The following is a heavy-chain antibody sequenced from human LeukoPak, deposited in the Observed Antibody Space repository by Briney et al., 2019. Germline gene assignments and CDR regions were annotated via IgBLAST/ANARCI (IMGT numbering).Heavy chain of an antibody. CDR3: ARYYDFGSGYLDY. CDR2: IYHSGST. Sequence: SETLSLTCTVSGYSISSGYYWGWIRQPPGKGLEWIGSIYHSGSTYYNPSLKSRVTISVDRSKNQFSLKLSSVTAADTAVYYCARYYDFGSGYLDYWAQGPLVTVSS. V-gene: IGHV4-38-2*02. CDR1: GYSISSGYY. J-gene: IGHJ4*02. D-gene: IGHD3-3*01.